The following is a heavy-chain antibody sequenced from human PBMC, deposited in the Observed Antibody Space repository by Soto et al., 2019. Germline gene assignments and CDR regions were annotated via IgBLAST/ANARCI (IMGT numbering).Heavy chain of an antibody. Sequence: PSETLSLTCAVYGGSFSGYYWSWIRQPPGKGLEWIGEINHSGSTNYNPSLKSRVTISVDTSKNQFSLKLSSVTAADTAVYYCARGFEGATSHFDYWGQGTLVTVSP. V-gene: IGHV4-34*01. CDR1: GGSFSGYY. CDR2: INHSGST. CDR3: ARGFEGATSHFDY. D-gene: IGHD1-26*01. J-gene: IGHJ4*02.